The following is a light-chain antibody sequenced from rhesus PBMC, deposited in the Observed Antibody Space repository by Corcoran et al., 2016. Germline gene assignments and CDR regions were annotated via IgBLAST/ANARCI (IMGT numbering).Light chain of an antibody. CDR3: QQRNSYPPT. CDR1: QGISNT. J-gene: IGKJ1*01. V-gene: IGKV1-33*01. CDR2: TAS. Sequence: DIQMTQSPSSLSASVGDKVPITCRASQGISNTLAWYQKKPGKAPKLLNYTASTFQSGVPSRFSGSGSGTDFTLTISSLQPEDFAVYYCQQRNSYPPTFGQGTKVEIK.